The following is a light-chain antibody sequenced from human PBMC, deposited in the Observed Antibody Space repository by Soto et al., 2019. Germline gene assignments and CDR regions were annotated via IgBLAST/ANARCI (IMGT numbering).Light chain of an antibody. V-gene: IGKV3-20*01. CDR1: QSVSSSY. CDR2: GAS. J-gene: IGKJ1*01. CDR3: QQYGRSPWT. Sequence: IGLTQFPGTLYLSPGERATLSCRARQSVSSSYLAWYQQKPGQAPRLLFYGASSRATGIPDRFSGSGSGTDFILTISRLEPDDFAVYYCQQYGRSPWTFGQGTKVDI.